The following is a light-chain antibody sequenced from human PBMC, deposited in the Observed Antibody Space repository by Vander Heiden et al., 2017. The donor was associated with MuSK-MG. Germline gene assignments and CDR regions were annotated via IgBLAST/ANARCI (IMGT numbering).Light chain of an antibody. Sequence: EIVLTQSPGTLSLPPGDRATLSWRASQSVNTFLDWCQQRPGQAPRLLIYDASKRATGIPARFSGSGSGTDFTLTISSLEPEDFAVYFCQQRSNWPPFTFGQGTRLETK. CDR1: QSVNTF. J-gene: IGKJ5*01. V-gene: IGKV3-11*01. CDR2: DAS. CDR3: QQRSNWPPFT.